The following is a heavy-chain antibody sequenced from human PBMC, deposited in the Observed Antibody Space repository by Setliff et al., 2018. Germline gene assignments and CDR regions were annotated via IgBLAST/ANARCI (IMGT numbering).Heavy chain of an antibody. CDR2: IYSSGNT. V-gene: IGHV4-4*08. J-gene: IGHJ4*02. Sequence: SETLSLTCTVSGGSISSYYWSWIRQPPGKGLEWIGDIYSSGNTNYNPSLKSRVTISVDTSKNQFSLNLTSVTAADTAVYYCAREGFYCTNGVCYRPFDYWGQGTLVTVSS. CDR3: AREGFYCTNGVCYRPFDY. D-gene: IGHD2-8*01. CDR1: GGSISSYY.